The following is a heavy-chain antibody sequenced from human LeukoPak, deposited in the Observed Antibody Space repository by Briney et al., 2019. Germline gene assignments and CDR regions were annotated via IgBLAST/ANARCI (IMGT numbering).Heavy chain of an antibody. J-gene: IGHJ4*02. CDR3: ARDQTVAGPSTFDS. CDR1: GFTFSRYW. CDR2: ISSDGSNI. Sequence: GGSLRLSCAASGFTFSRYWMHWVRQVPGKGLVWVSRISSDGSNIIYADSVKGRFSISRDNAQKTLHLQMNSLRAEDSAVYYCARDQTVAGPSTFDSWGQGTLVTVSS. V-gene: IGHV3-74*01. D-gene: IGHD6-19*01.